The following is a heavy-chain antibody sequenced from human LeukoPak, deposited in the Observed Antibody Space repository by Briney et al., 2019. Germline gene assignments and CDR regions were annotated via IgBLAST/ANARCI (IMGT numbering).Heavy chain of an antibody. CDR1: GYTFTSYG. J-gene: IGHJ6*03. CDR2: ISAYNGNT. Sequence: GASVKVSCKASGYTFTSYGISWVRQAPGQGLEWMGWISAYNGNTNYAQRLQGRVTMTTDTSTSTAYMELRSLRSDDTAVYYCARSVVVPAATNYYYYYMDVWGKGTTVTVS. V-gene: IGHV1-18*01. CDR3: ARSVVVPAATNYYYYYMDV. D-gene: IGHD2-2*01.